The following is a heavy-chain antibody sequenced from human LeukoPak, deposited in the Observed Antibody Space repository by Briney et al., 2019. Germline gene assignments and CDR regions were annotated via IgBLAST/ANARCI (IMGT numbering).Heavy chain of an antibody. J-gene: IGHJ4*02. D-gene: IGHD3-3*01. CDR1: GFIFSDYY. V-gene: IGHV3-11*04. CDR2: ISDSDSSI. Sequence: GGSLRLSCAASGFIFSDYYMSWIRQAPGKGLEWVSYISDSDSSIYYVDSVRGRFIISRDNAKNSLYLQMNSLRAEDTAVYYCARDLMRFLEWVNWGQGTLVTVSS. CDR3: ARDLMRFLEWVN.